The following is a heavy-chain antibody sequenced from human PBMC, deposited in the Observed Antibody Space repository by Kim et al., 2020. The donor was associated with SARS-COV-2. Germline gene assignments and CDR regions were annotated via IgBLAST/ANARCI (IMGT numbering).Heavy chain of an antibody. CDR2: IYYSGST. CDR1: GGSISSGGYY. J-gene: IGHJ4*02. V-gene: IGHV4-31*03. D-gene: IGHD2-8*01. Sequence: SETLSLTCTVSGGSISSGGYYWSWIRQHPGKGLEWIGYIYYSGSTYYNPSLKSRVTISVDTSKNQFSLKLSSVTAADTAVYYCARKFLYGGGPDYWGQGTLVTVSS. CDR3: ARKFLYGGGPDY.